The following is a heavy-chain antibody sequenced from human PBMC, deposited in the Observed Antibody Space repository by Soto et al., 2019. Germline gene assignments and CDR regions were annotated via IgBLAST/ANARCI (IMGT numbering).Heavy chain of an antibody. CDR1: GYGFTNYW. J-gene: IGHJ4*02. CDR3: ARLFNPGSAAGLDY. Sequence: GESLKISCNASGYGFTNYWIAWVRQMPGKGLEWMGIISPSDSDTRYSPSFQGQITISADKSISTAYLQWSSLKASDTAMYYCARLFNPGSAAGLDYWGQGILVTVSS. V-gene: IGHV5-51*01. CDR2: ISPSDSDT. D-gene: IGHD6-13*01.